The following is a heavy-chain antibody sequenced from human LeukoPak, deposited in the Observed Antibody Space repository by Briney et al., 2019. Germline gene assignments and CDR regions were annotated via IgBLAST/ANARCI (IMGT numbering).Heavy chain of an antibody. CDR3: ARSGFGSGTYAYYGMDV. CDR1: RGSISSSNHY. D-gene: IGHD3-10*01. J-gene: IGHJ6*02. CDR2: IHYVGST. Sequence: KPSETLSLTCTVSRGSISSSNHYWGWIRQPPGKGLEWIGNIHYVGSTNYNPSLKSRVTVSVDTSRNQFSLKLNSVTAADTAVYYCARSGFGSGTYAYYGMDVWGQGTTVTVSS. V-gene: IGHV4-39*01.